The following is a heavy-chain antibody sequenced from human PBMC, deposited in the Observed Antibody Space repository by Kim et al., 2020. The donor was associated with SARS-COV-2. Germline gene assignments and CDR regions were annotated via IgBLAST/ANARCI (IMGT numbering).Heavy chain of an antibody. Sequence: HYAKSVKSRITISPDTSKNQCSLQLNSVTPEDTAVYYCARDAPVGSHFDYWGQGTLVTVSS. V-gene: IGHV6-1*01. CDR3: ARDAPVGSHFDY. J-gene: IGHJ4*02. D-gene: IGHD1-26*01.